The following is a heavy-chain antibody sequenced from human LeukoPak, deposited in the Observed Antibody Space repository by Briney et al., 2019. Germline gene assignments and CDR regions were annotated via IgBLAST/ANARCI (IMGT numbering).Heavy chain of an antibody. CDR3: ARDLRGYSGLRFDY. J-gene: IGHJ4*02. D-gene: IGHD5-12*01. V-gene: IGHV1-69*04. Sequence: GASVKVSCKASGGTFSSYTISRVRQAPGQGLEWMGRIIPILGIANYAQKFQGRVTITADKSTSTAYMELSSLRSEDTAVYYCARDLRGYSGLRFDYWGQGTLVTVSS. CDR1: GGTFSSYT. CDR2: IIPILGIA.